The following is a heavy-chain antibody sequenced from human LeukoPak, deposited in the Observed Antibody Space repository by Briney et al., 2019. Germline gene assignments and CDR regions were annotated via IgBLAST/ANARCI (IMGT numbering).Heavy chain of an antibody. CDR2: LSASGGLT. J-gene: IGHJ4*02. V-gene: IGHV3-23*01. D-gene: IGHD4-11*01. Sequence: GGSLKLSCAASGFTFSGSAMHWVRQAPGKGLEWVSGLSASGGLTYYSDSVKGRFTISRDNSKNTLYLQMNSLRADDTAVYYCAKGGSSYSEMDYWGQGTLVTVSS. CDR1: GFTFSGSA. CDR3: AKGGSSYSEMDY.